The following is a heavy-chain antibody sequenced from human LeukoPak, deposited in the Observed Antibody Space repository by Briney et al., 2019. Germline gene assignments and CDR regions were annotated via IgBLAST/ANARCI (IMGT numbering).Heavy chain of an antibody. J-gene: IGHJ4*02. CDR2: ISNDGSNK. CDR1: GFTFSSYG. CDR3: AKDLGIVLVTAIDY. D-gene: IGHD2-21*02. V-gene: IGHV3-30*18. Sequence: GGSLRLSCVASGFTFSSYGMHWVRQAPGKGLEWVAVISNDGSNKYYADSVRGRFTISRDNSKSTLYLQMNSLRAEDTAVYYCAKDLGIVLVTAIDYWGQGTLVTVSS.